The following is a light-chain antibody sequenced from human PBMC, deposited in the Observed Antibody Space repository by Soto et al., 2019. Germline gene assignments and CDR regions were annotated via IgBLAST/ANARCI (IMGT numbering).Light chain of an antibody. J-gene: IGLJ3*02. CDR3: SSYAGSNSWV. V-gene: IGLV2-8*01. CDR2: EVS. Sequence: QSALTQPPSASGSPGQSVTISCTGTSNDVGGYNYVSWYQQHPGKAPKFMIYEVSKRPSGVPDRFSGSKSGNTASLTVSGLQAEDEADYYCSSYAGSNSWVFGGGTKLTVL. CDR1: SNDVGGYNY.